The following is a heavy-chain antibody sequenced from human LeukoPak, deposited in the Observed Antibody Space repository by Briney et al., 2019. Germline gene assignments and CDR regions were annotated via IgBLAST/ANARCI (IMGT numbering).Heavy chain of an antibody. D-gene: IGHD6-19*01. V-gene: IGHV4-59*01. CDR1: GGSISSYY. CDR3: ARVTYSSGYGAFDI. J-gene: IGHJ3*02. CDR2: IYYSGST. Sequence: KPSETLSLTCTVSGGSISSYYWSWIRQPPGKGLEWIGYIYYSGSTNYNPSLKSRVTISVDTSKNQFSLKLSSVTAADTAVYYCARVTYSSGYGAFDIWGQGTMVTVSS.